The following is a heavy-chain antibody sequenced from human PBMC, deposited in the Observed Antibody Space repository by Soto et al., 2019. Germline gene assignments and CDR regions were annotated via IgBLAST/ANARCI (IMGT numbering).Heavy chain of an antibody. J-gene: IGHJ4*02. CDR3: ARQLSHICDS. D-gene: IGHD3-3*02. Sequence: PGESLKISCKGVGYKFGGAWIGWVRQMPGKGLEWMGIIKPGTSDIRYSPSCRGHVTISADEAVSTAYLQWSSLKASDTAMYYCARQLSHICDSWGQGTLVTV. CDR1: GYKFGGAW. V-gene: IGHV5-51*01. CDR2: IKPGTSDI.